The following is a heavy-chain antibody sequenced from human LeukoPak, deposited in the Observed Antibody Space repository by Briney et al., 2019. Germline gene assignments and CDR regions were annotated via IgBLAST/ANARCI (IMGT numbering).Heavy chain of an antibody. CDR3: GRWGSSPNDA. D-gene: IGHD3-10*01. Sequence: ASVKVSCKASGYVFINHGISWVRQAPGQGLEWMGWISAYNGRIDYGQNFQGRVTMTTDTSTSTAYMELRSLTSDDTAVYYCGRWGSSPNDAWGQGTLVTVSS. CDR1: GYVFINHG. V-gene: IGHV1-18*01. J-gene: IGHJ5*02. CDR2: ISAYNGRI.